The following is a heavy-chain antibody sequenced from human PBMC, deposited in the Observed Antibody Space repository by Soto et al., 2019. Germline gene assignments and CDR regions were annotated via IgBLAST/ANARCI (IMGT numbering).Heavy chain of an antibody. Sequence: EVQLVQSGAEVKKPGESLKISCKGSGYSFTSYWIGWVRQMPGKGLEWMGIIYPGDSDTRYSPSFQGQVTISADKSISTAYLQWSSLKASDTAMYYCARHRYYDILTGYYYYYGMDVWGQGTTVTVSS. V-gene: IGHV5-51*01. CDR1: GYSFTSYW. D-gene: IGHD3-9*01. J-gene: IGHJ6*02. CDR3: ARHRYYDILTGYYYYYGMDV. CDR2: IYPGDSDT.